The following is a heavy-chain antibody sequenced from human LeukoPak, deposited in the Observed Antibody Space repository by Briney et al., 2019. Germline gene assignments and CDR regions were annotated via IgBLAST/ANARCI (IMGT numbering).Heavy chain of an antibody. D-gene: IGHD5-18*01. CDR2: IIPIFGTA. J-gene: IGHJ4*02. CDR3: AREDTAMANFDY. V-gene: IGHV1-69*13. Sequence: SVKVSCKASGYTFTSYGISWVRQAPGQGLEWMGGIIPIFGTANYAQKFQGRVTITADESTSTAYMELSSLRSEDTAVYYCAREDTAMANFDYWGQGTLVTVSS. CDR1: GYTFTSYG.